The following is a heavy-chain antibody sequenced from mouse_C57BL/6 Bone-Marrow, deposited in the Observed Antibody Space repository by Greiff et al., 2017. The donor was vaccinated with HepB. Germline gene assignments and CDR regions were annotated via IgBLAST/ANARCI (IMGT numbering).Heavy chain of an antibody. V-gene: IGHV1-81*01. CDR3: ARNYGSRGGDYAMDY. CDR1: GYTFTSYG. J-gene: IGHJ4*01. CDR2: IYPRSGNT. D-gene: IGHD1-1*01. Sequence: QVQLQQSGAELARPGASVKLSCKASGYTFTSYGISWVKQRTGQGLEWIGEIYPRSGNTYYNEKFKGKATLTADKSSSTAYMELRSLTSEDSAVYFCARNYGSRGGDYAMDYWGQGTSVTVSS.